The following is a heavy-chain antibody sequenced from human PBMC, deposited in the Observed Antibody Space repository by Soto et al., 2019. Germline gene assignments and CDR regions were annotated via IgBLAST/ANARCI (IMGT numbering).Heavy chain of an antibody. CDR3: ARYRSSGWEFDY. Sequence: GESLKISCKASGYSFTTYWIGWVRQMPGKGLEWMGIIYPGDSDIRYSPSFQGQVTISADKSISNAYLQWSSLKASDTAMYFCARYRSSGWEFDYWGQGTLVTVSS. J-gene: IGHJ4*02. CDR2: IYPGDSDI. CDR1: GYSFTTYW. D-gene: IGHD6-19*01. V-gene: IGHV5-51*01.